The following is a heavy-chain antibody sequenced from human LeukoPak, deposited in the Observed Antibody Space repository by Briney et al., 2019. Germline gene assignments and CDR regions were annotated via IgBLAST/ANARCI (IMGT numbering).Heavy chain of an antibody. CDR2: ISGSGGST. V-gene: IGHV3-23*01. Sequence: PGGSLRLSCAASGFTFSSYAMSWVRQAPGKGLEWVSAISGSGGSTYYADSVKGRFTISRDNSKNTLYLQMNSLRAEDTAVYYCAKDRSSSWTPLYFDYWGQGILVTVSS. CDR3: AKDRSSSWTPLYFDY. D-gene: IGHD6-13*01. J-gene: IGHJ4*02. CDR1: GFTFSSYA.